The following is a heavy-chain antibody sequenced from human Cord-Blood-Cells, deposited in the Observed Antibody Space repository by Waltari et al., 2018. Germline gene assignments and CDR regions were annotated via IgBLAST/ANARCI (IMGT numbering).Heavy chain of an antibody. CDR2: INPNSGGT. Sequence: QVQLVQSGAEVKKPGASVKVSCKASGYTFTGYYMHWVRQAPGQGLEWMGWINPNSGGTNYAQKFQCRVIMTRDTSLSTAYRELGRLRADDTAVYYCARGPVGLELGRHVDYWGQGTLVTVSS. CDR1: GYTFTGYY. CDR3: ARGPVGLELGRHVDY. V-gene: IGHV1-2*02. J-gene: IGHJ4*02. D-gene: IGHD1-7*01.